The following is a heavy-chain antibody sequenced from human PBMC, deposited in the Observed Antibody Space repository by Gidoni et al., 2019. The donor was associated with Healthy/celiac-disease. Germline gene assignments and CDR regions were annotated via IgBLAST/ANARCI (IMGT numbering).Heavy chain of an antibody. CDR3: AKGGDSSGWFFDY. Sequence: EVQLVESGGVVVQPGGSLRLSCAASGFPFDDYTMHWVRQAPGKGLEWVSLISWDGGSTYYADSVKGRFTISRDNSKNSLYLQMNSLRTEDTALYYCAKGGDSSGWFFDYWGQGTLVTVSS. D-gene: IGHD6-19*01. CDR2: ISWDGGST. CDR1: GFPFDDYT. V-gene: IGHV3-43*01. J-gene: IGHJ4*02.